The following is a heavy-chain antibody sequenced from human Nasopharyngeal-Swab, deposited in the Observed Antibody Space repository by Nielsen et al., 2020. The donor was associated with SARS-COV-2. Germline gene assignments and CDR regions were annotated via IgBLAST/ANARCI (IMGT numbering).Heavy chain of an antibody. Sequence: ASVKVTCNTSGYTISDYFLHWVREAAGQGLEWMGRLRTSTGVANYAQKFQGRVTMTRDTSLSTGYMELSNLRSADTVVYYGARKKQLVRPFDYWGLGTLATVSS. D-gene: IGHD6-13*01. CDR1: GYTISDYF. J-gene: IGHJ4*02. CDR3: ARKKQLVRPFDY. CDR2: LRTSTGVA. V-gene: IGHV1-2*05.